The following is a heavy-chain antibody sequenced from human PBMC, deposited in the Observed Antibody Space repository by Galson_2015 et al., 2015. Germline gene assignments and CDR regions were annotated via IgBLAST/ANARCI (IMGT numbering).Heavy chain of an antibody. V-gene: IGHV4-39*01. CDR1: GGSISSSSYY. D-gene: IGHD5-24*01. CDR2: IYYSGST. J-gene: IGHJ4*02. Sequence: ETLSLTCTVSGGSISSSSYYWGWIRQPPGKGLEWIGSIYYSGSTYYNPSLKSRVTISVDTSKNQFSLKLSSVTAADTAVYYCASSLEMATPYFDYWGQGTLVTVSS. CDR3: ASSLEMATPYFDY.